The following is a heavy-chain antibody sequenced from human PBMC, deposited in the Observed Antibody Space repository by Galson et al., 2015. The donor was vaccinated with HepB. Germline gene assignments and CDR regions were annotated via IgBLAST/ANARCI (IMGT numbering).Heavy chain of an antibody. V-gene: IGHV1-69*13. Sequence: SVKVSCKASGGTFSSDVISWVRQAPGQGLEWMGGIIPILDTTNYAQKFQGRITITADESTTTAYMELSSLRSEDTAVYYCAKEHLVQQLELRDQYKYGMDVWGQGTTVTVSS. CDR1: GGTFSSDV. CDR2: IIPILDTT. D-gene: IGHD1-1*01. CDR3: AKEHLVQQLELRDQYKYGMDV. J-gene: IGHJ6*02.